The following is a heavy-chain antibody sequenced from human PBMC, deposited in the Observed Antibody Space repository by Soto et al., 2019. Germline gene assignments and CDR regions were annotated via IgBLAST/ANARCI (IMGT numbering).Heavy chain of an antibody. Sequence: PGGSLRLSCAASGFTFTSYAMSWVRRAPGKGLEWVSGISGSGRITKYAGSVKGRFIISRDNFKNTLFLQMSSLRAEDTAVYYCAKDVHYDIVTGIEYFHHWAQGTLVTVSS. CDR2: ISGSGRIT. V-gene: IGHV3-23*01. CDR3: AKDVHYDIVTGIEYFHH. CDR1: GFTFTSYA. J-gene: IGHJ1*01. D-gene: IGHD3-9*01.